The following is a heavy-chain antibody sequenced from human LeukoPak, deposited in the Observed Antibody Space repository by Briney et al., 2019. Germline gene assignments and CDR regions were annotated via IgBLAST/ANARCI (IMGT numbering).Heavy chain of an antibody. CDR1: GFTFSSYW. D-gene: IGHD3-22*01. J-gene: IGHJ4*02. CDR3: GRGGGTYYYDSSGYYYY. V-gene: IGHV3-7*04. CDR2: IKQDGSEK. Sequence: QTGGSLRLSCAASGFTFSSYWMSWVRQAPGKGLEWVANIKQDGSEKYYVDSVKGRFTISRDNAKNSPYLQMNSRRAEDTAVYYWGRGGGTYYYDSSGYYYYWGQGALVTVSS.